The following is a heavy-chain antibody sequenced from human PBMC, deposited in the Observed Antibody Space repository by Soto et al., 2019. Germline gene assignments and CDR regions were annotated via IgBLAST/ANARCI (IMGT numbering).Heavy chain of an antibody. CDR3: AKDSGSGSYYLTSYYFDY. V-gene: IGHV3-9*01. Sequence: PGGSLRLSCAASGFTFDDYAMHWVRQAPGKGLEWVSGISWNSGSIGYADSVKGRFTISRDNAKNSLYLQMNSLRAEDTALYYCAKDSGSGSYYLTSYYFDYWGQGTLVTAPQ. J-gene: IGHJ4*02. CDR1: GFTFDDYA. CDR2: ISWNSGSI. D-gene: IGHD3-10*01.